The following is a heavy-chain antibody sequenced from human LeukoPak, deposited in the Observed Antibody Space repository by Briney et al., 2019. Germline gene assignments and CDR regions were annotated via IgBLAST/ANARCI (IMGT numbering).Heavy chain of an antibody. CDR1: GYTFTSYG. CDR2: ISAYNGKT. V-gene: IGHV1-18*01. J-gene: IGHJ4*02. Sequence: PSVKVSCKASGYTFTSYGISWVRQAPGQGLEWMGWISAYNGKTNYAQKLQGRVTMTTDTSTSTAYMELRSLRSDDTAVYYCARGPRVTRGYSYGYFYDFGYWGQGTLVTVS. CDR3: ARGPRVTRGYSYGYFYDFGY. D-gene: IGHD5-18*01.